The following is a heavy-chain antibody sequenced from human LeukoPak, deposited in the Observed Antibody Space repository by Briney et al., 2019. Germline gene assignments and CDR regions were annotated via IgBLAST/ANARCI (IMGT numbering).Heavy chain of an antibody. J-gene: IGHJ4*02. CDR1: GFTFSDYS. CDR2: SDGSGNTI. CDR3: SRQFDC. V-gene: IGHV3-48*02. Sequence: GGSLRLSCAASGFTFSDYSMNWVRQAPGKGLEWVSYSDGSGNTIYYADSVKGRFTISRDNAKTSLHLQMNRRRHEAPAVYYCSRQFDCWGQGTLVTVSS.